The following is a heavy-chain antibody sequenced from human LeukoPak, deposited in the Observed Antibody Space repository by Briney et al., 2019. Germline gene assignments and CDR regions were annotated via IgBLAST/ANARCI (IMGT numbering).Heavy chain of an antibody. CDR2: ISSSSSYI. CDR3: ARARIVVVVAATSLWFDP. D-gene: IGHD2-15*01. J-gene: IGHJ5*02. CDR1: GFTFSSYS. Sequence: GGSLRLSCAASGFTFSSYSMNWVRQAPGKGLEWVSSISSSSSYIYYADSVKGRFTISRDNAKNSLYLQMNSLRAEDTAVYYCARARIVVVVAATSLWFDPWGQGTLVTVSS. V-gene: IGHV3-21*04.